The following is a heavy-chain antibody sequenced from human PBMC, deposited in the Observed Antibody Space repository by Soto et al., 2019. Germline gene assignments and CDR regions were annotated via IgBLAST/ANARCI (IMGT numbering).Heavy chain of an antibody. Sequence: KPSETLSLTCTVSGGSISSGDYYWSWIRQPPGKGLEWIGYIYYSGSTYHNPSLKSRVTISVDTSKNQFSLKLSSVTAADTAVYYCARDMLWPLHHEVVAYPWGQGTLVTVSS. J-gene: IGHJ5*02. V-gene: IGHV4-30-4*01. CDR1: GGSISSGDYY. D-gene: IGHD3-22*01. CDR2: IYYSGST. CDR3: ARDMLWPLHHEVVAYP.